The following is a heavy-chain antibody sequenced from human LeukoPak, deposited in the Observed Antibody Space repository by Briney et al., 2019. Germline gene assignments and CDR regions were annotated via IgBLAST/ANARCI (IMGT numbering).Heavy chain of an antibody. CDR3: ARGNRGRDAFDI. J-gene: IGHJ3*02. Sequence: PSETLSLTCTVSFGSISSYYWSWIRQPPGKGLEWIGYIYYSGSTNYNPSLKSRVTISVDTSKNQFSLKLSSVTAADTAVYYCARGNRGRDAFDIWGQGTMVTVSS. CDR1: FGSISSYY. CDR2: IYYSGST. D-gene: IGHD1-14*01. V-gene: IGHV4-59*01.